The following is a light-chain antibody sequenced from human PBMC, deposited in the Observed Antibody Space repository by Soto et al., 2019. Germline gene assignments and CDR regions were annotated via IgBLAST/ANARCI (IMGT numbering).Light chain of an antibody. CDR3: QQYNNWPPKET. CDR1: QSVSSN. J-gene: IGKJ1*01. V-gene: IGKV3-15*01. CDR2: DAD. Sequence: EIVMTQSPATLSVSPGERATLSCRASQSVSSNLAWYQQKPGQAPRLIIYDADTRATGVPARFSGSGSGTQFTLTISSLQSEDFTVYYCQQYNNWPPKETFGQGTKVEIK.